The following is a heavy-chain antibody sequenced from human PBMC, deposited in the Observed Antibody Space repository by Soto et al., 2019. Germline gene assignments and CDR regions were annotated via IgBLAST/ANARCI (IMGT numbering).Heavy chain of an antibody. CDR1: GFTFSRSP. CDR3: ARPVVAGTPDY. Sequence: GQLVESGGGLVQPGGSLRLSCAASGFTFSRSPMHWVRQAPGKGLDWVGLISADGSSQHYADSVRGRFIISRDNFRNTMSLQMDRLKPEDTAVYYCARPVVAGTPDYWGQGALVSVSS. D-gene: IGHD2-15*01. V-gene: IGHV3-30-3*01. CDR2: ISADGSSQ. J-gene: IGHJ4*02.